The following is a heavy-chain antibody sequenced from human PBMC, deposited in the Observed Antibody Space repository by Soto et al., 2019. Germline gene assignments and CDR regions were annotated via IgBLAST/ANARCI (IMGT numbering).Heavy chain of an antibody. CDR2: IIPIFGTA. CDR3: ARSLELRRDWFDP. V-gene: IGHV1-69*13. D-gene: IGHD1-7*01. J-gene: IGHJ5*02. Sequence: SVKVSCKASGGTFSSYAISWVRQAPGQGLEWMGGIIPIFGTANYAQKFQGRVTITADESTSTAYMELSSLRSEDTAVYYCARSLELRRDWFDPWGQGTLVTVSS. CDR1: GGTFSSYA.